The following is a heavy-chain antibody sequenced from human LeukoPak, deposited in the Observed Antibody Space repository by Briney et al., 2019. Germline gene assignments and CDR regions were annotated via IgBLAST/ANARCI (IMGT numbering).Heavy chain of an antibody. D-gene: IGHD6-13*01. J-gene: IGHJ4*02. CDR1: GFTFSSYE. CDR2: ISSSGSTI. Sequence: PGGSLRLSCAASGFTFSSYEMNWVRQAPGKGLEWVSYISSSGSTIYYADSVKGRFTISRDNAKNSLYLQMNSLRAEDTAVYYCARGRIAAADSYWGQGILVTVSP. CDR3: ARGRIAAADSY. V-gene: IGHV3-48*03.